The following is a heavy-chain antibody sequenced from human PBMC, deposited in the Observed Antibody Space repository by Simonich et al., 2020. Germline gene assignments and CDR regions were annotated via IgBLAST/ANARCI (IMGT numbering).Heavy chain of an antibody. CDR2: IYYSGST. D-gene: IGHD1-26*01. V-gene: IGHV4-59*08. CDR3: ARSLGYYYYYYGMDV. J-gene: IGHJ6*02. CDR1: GVSISSYY. Sequence: QVQLQESGPGLVKPSETLSLTCTVSGVSISSYYWSWIRQPPGKGLEWIGYIYYSGSTNYNPSLQSRVTISVDTSKNHFSLKLSSVTAADTAVYYCARSLGYYYYYYGMDVWGQGTTVTVSS.